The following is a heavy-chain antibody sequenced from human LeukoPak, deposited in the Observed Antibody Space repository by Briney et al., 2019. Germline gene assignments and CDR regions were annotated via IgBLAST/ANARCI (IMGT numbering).Heavy chain of an antibody. CDR1: GFTFSSYG. D-gene: IGHD3-22*01. J-gene: IGHJ4*02. V-gene: IGHV3-30*03. Sequence: PGRSLRLSCAASGFTFSSYGMHWVRQAPGKGLEWVAVISFDGSNKYYADSVKGRFTISRDNSKNTLYLQMNSLRAEDTAVYYCARDSSGYYLFDYWGQGTLVTVSS. CDR2: ISFDGSNK. CDR3: ARDSSGYYLFDY.